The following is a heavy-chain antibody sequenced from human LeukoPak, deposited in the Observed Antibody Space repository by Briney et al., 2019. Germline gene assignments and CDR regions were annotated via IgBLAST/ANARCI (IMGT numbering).Heavy chain of an antibody. CDR1: GFTFNLYS. D-gene: IGHD2-15*01. Sequence: GGSLRLSCLASGFTFNLYSMHWVRQAPGEGLEFVSVISSDGVYTYYAYSVKGRFTISRDNSKNTVYLQMSSLGADDTAVYYCAKVLDYCDGGTCYNSGMDSWGQGTLVTVSS. CDR3: AKVLDYCDGGTCYNSGMDS. CDR2: ISSDGVYT. V-gene: IGHV3-64D*08. J-gene: IGHJ4*02.